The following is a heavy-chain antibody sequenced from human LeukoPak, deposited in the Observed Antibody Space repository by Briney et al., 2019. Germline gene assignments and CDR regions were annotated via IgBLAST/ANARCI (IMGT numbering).Heavy chain of an antibody. J-gene: IGHJ4*02. CDR3: ARRAYTTTRKFDS. D-gene: IGHD2-2*01. CDR2: INHSGST. CDR1: GGSFSGYQ. Sequence: SETLSLTCAVYGGSFSGYQWTWIRQPPGKGLEWIGEINHSGSTNYNPSLKSRVTISVETSKNQFSLKLSSVTAADTAVYYCARRAYTTTRKFDSWGQGTLVTVSS. V-gene: IGHV4-34*01.